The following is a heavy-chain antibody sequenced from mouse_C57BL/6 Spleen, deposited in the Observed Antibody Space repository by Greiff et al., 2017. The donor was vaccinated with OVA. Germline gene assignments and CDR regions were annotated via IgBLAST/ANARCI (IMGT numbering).Heavy chain of an antibody. CDR2: IYPGDGDT. Sequence: VQLQESGPELVKPGASVKISCKASGYAFSSSWMNWVKQRPGKGLEWIGRIYPGDGDTNYNGKFKGKATLTADKSSSTAYMQLSSLTSEDSAVYFCARDYGSSGWYFDVWGTGTTVTVSS. V-gene: IGHV1-82*01. CDR3: ARDYGSSGWYFDV. D-gene: IGHD1-1*01. CDR1: GYAFSSSW. J-gene: IGHJ1*03.